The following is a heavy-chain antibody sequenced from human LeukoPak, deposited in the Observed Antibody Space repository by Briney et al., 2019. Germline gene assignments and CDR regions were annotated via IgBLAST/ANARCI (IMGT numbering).Heavy chain of an antibody. CDR1: GFSFSSSW. J-gene: IGHJ3*02. Sequence: GGSLRLSCEASGFSFSSSWMHWVRQAPGKGLVWVSRKDGRTINYADSVKGRFTISRDNANNTLYLQMNSLRAEDTAVYYCALGETMYYGAYDIWGQGTMVIVSS. CDR2: KDGRTI. V-gene: IGHV3-74*01. CDR3: ALGETMYYGAYDI. D-gene: IGHD3-16*01.